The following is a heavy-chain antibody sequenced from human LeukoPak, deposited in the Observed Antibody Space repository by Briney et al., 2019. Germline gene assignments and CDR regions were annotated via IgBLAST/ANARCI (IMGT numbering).Heavy chain of an antibody. CDR1: GDDVSTNKAT. Sequence: SQTLSLTCAISGDDVSTNKATWNWIGQSPSRGLEWLGRTYYRSQWYNDYAVSVKSRITITPDTSTNQFPLHLNSVTPDDTAVYYCVRLVGNSWLDYWGQGTLVTVSS. CDR3: VRLVGNSWLDY. J-gene: IGHJ4*02. D-gene: IGHD6-13*01. CDR2: TYYRSQWYN. V-gene: IGHV6-1*01.